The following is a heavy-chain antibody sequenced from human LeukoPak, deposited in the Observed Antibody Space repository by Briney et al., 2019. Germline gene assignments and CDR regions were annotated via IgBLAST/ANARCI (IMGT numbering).Heavy chain of an antibody. CDR3: ARPRVAGSFDY. CDR1: GGTFSSYA. CDR2: ISGYNANT. J-gene: IGHJ4*02. D-gene: IGHD6-19*01. V-gene: IGHV1-18*01. Sequence: ASVKVSCKASGGTFSSYAISWVRQAPGQGFEWMGWISGYNANTNYAQKLQGRVTMTTDTSTSTVYMELRSLRSDDTAVYYCARPRVAGSFDYWGQGILVTVSS.